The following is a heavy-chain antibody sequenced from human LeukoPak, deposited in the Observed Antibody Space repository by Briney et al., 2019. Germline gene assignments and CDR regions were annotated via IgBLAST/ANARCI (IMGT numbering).Heavy chain of an antibody. V-gene: IGHV4-59*01. CDR3: ARGISSGPEDY. CDR2: IYYSGST. J-gene: IGHJ4*02. CDR1: GGSISSYY. Sequence: PSETLSLTCTVSGGSISSYYWSWIRQPPGKGLEWIGYIYYSGSTNYNPSLKSRVTISVDTSKNQFSLKLSSVTAADTAVYYCARGISSGPEDYWGQGTLVTVSS. D-gene: IGHD6-19*01.